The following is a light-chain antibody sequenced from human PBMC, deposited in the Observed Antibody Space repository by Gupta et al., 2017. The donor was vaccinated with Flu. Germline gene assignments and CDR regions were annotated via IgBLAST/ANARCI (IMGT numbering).Light chain of an antibody. V-gene: IGLV2-11*01. J-gene: IGLJ2*01. CDR1: SSDVGAYEY. CDR3: NSYGAPIF. CDR2: AVN. Sequence: SCTGTSSDVGAYEYVSWYQQHPGHAPTLMIYAVNKRPSGVPDRFTCSKSGNTASLTISGLKPADEADYYCNSYGAPIFFGGGPRLTDL.